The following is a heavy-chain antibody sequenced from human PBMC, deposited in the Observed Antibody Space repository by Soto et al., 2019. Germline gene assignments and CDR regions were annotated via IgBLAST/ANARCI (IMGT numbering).Heavy chain of an antibody. CDR3: ARDPDHGQPSDY. Sequence: QVQLVESRGGVVQPGRSLRLSCAASGFTFSSYGMHWVRQAPGKGLEWVAVIWYDGSNKYYADSVKGRFTISRDNSKNTLYLQMNSLRAEDTAVYYCARDPDHGQPSDYWGQGTLVTVSS. J-gene: IGHJ4*02. V-gene: IGHV3-33*01. CDR1: GFTFSSYG. CDR2: IWYDGSNK.